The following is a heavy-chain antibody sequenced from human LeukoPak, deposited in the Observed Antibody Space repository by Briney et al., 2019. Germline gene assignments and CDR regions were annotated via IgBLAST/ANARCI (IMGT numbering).Heavy chain of an antibody. Sequence: PGGSLRLSCAASGFTFSSYAMHWVRQAPGKGLEWVAVISYDGSNKYYADSVKGRFTISRDNSKNTLYLQMNSLRAEDTAVYYCARDRGGYSYGPRDFDYWGQGTLVTVSS. CDR2: ISYDGSNK. D-gene: IGHD5-18*01. CDR1: GFTFSSYA. CDR3: ARDRGGYSYGPRDFDY. V-gene: IGHV3-30-3*01. J-gene: IGHJ4*02.